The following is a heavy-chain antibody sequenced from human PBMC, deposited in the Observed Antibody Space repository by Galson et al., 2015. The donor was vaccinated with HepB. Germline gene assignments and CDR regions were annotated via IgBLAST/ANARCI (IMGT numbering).Heavy chain of an antibody. V-gene: IGHV3-11*06. D-gene: IGHD6-6*01. CDR3: ARAGIAARPKGFDY. CDR2: ISNTLSYT. CDR1: GFTFTDYY. Sequence: SLRLSCAASGFTFTDYYMSWIRQAPGKGLESISYISNTLSYTNYADSVKGRFTVSRDNAKNSLYLQMNSLRAEDTAVYYCARAGIAARPKGFDYWGQGTLVTVSS. J-gene: IGHJ4*02.